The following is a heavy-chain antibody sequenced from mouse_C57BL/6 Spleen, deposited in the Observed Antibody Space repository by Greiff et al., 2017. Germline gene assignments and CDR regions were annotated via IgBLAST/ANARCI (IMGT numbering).Heavy chain of an antibody. CDR2: IHPNSGST. Sequence: GAELVKPGASVKLSCKASGYTFTSYWMHWVKQRPGQGLEWIGMIHPNSGSTNYNEKFKSKATLTVDKSSSTAYMQLSSLTSEDSAVYYCARFFTTVVAYYFDYWGQGTTLTVSS. V-gene: IGHV1-64*01. CDR3: ARFFTTVVAYYFDY. CDR1: GYTFTSYW. J-gene: IGHJ2*01. D-gene: IGHD1-1*01.